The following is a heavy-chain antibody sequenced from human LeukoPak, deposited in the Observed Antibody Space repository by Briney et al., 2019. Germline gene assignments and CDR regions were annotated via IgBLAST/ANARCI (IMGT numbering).Heavy chain of an antibody. CDR2: IIPIFGTA. V-gene: IGHV1-69*15. D-gene: IGHD5-18*01. CDR1: GGTFSSYA. Sequence: SVKVSCKASGGTFSSYAISWVRQAPGQGLEWMGRIIPIFGTANYAQKFQGRVTITADESTSTAYMELSSLRSEDTAVYYCARRLDTAMVYNWFDPWGQGTLVTVSS. CDR3: ARRLDTAMVYNWFDP. J-gene: IGHJ5*02.